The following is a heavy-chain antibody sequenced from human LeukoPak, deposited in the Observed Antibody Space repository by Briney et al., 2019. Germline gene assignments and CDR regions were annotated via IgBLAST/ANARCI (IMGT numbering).Heavy chain of an antibody. CDR2: INPNSGGT. J-gene: IGHJ4*02. CDR1: GYTFTGYY. Sequence: GASVKVSCKASGYTFTGYYMHWVRQAPGQGLGWMGWINPNSGGTNYAQKFQGRVTMTRDTSISTAYMELSRLRSDDTAVYYCARDRAGGSSSTSYTIDYWGQGTLVTVSS. CDR3: ARDRAGGSSSTSYTIDY. V-gene: IGHV1-2*02. D-gene: IGHD2-2*01.